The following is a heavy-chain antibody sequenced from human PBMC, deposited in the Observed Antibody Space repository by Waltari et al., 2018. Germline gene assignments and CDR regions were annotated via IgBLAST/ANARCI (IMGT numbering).Heavy chain of an antibody. CDR2: ISYDGSNK. Sequence: QVQLVESGGGVVQPGRSLRLSCEASGFTSSSYAMHRVRQAPGKGLEWVAVISYDGSNKYDADSVKGRFTISRDNSKNTLYLQMNSLRAEDTAVYYCARGSIAAPNHWGQGTLVTVSS. J-gene: IGHJ5*02. V-gene: IGHV3-30-3*01. D-gene: IGHD6-6*01. CDR3: ARGSIAAPNH. CDR1: GFTSSSYA.